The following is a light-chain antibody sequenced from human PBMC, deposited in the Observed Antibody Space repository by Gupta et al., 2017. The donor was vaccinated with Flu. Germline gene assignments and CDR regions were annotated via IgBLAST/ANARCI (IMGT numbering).Light chain of an antibody. CDR1: QSLLHSNGYNY. CDR2: LAS. Sequence: DIVLTQSPLSLPVIPGEPASISCRSSQSLLHSNGYNYLDWYVQKPGQSPQLLIYLASNRASGVADRFSGSGSGKDFTLKSSRVEAEDVGIYYCMQNLLTVGFGHGTKVDIK. V-gene: IGKV2-28*01. J-gene: IGKJ3*01. CDR3: MQNLLTVG.